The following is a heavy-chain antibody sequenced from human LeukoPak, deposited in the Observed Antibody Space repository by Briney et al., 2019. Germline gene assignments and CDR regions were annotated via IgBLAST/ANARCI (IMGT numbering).Heavy chain of an antibody. CDR3: ARIGFTVPYYYDSSGYWGFDY. V-gene: IGHV3-21*01. Sequence: GGSLRLSCAASGFTFSSYSMNWVRQAPGKGLEWVSSISSSSSYIYYADSVKGRFTISRDNAKNSLYLQMNSLRAEDTAVYYCARIGFTVPYYYDSSGYWGFDYWGQGTLVTVSS. D-gene: IGHD3-22*01. CDR2: ISSSSSYI. J-gene: IGHJ4*02. CDR1: GFTFSSYS.